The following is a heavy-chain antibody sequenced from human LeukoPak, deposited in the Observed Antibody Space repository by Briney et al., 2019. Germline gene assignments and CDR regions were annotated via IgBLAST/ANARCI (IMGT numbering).Heavy chain of an antibody. CDR3: AKDILGGSGLDY. CDR1: GFTFSSYA. J-gene: IGHJ4*02. D-gene: IGHD2-15*01. Sequence: GGSLRLSCAASGFTFSSYAMGWVRQAPGKGLEWVSAISGSGGSTYYADSVKGRFTISRDNSKNTLYLQMNSLRAEDTAVYYCAKDILGGSGLDYWGQGTLVTVSS. CDR2: ISGSGGST. V-gene: IGHV3-23*01.